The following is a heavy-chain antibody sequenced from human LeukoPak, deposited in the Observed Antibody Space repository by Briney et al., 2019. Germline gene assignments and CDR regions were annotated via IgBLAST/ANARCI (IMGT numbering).Heavy chain of an antibody. J-gene: IGHJ4*02. V-gene: IGHV3-30*02. CDR3: AKEGRPYRGSYYFDY. Sequence: PGGSLRLSCAASGVTFSTYGMHWVRQAPGKGLEWVAFIRSDAINKYYADSVKGRFTISRDNSKNTLYLQMNSLRVEDTAVYYCAKEGRPYRGSYYFDYWGQGTLVTVSS. CDR1: GVTFSTYG. CDR2: IRSDAINK. D-gene: IGHD1-26*01.